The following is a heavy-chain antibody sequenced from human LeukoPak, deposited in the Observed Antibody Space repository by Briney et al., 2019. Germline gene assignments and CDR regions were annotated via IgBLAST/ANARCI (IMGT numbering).Heavy chain of an antibody. Sequence: PSETLSLTCTVSGGSMSSYYWSWVRQPTGKGLEWIGRVYTSGSTNYNPSLKSRVIILVDTSKNQFSLKLSSVTTADTAVYFCARDGHDYSLLYFDLWGRGTLVTVSS. CDR3: ARDGHDYSLLYFDL. CDR2: VYTSGST. CDR1: GGSMSSYY. V-gene: IGHV4-4*07. J-gene: IGHJ2*01. D-gene: IGHD4-11*01.